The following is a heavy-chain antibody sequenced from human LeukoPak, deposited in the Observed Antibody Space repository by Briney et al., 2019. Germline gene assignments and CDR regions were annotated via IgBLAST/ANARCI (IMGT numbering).Heavy chain of an antibody. D-gene: IGHD2-2*01. CDR1: GFTFSSYW. CDR3: ARGSSSVTLPGD. J-gene: IGHJ4*02. CDR2: INSDGSST. Sequence: PGGSLRLSCAASGFTFSSYWMHWVRQAPGKGLVWVSRINSDGSSTSYADSVKGRLTISRDNSKNTLYLQMNSLRVEDTAVYYCARGSSSVTLPGDWGQGTLVTVSS. V-gene: IGHV3-74*01.